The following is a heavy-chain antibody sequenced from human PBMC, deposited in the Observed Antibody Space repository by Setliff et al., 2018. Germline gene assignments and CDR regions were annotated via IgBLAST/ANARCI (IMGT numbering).Heavy chain of an antibody. V-gene: IGHV3-74*01. J-gene: IGHJ6*02. CDR2: INCDGSNT. D-gene: IGHD6-19*01. Sequence: GGSLRLSCAASGFTFCTYWMHWVRQGTGKGLVWVSHINCDGSNTNYADSVKGRFTISRDNAKNTLYLQMNSLRAEDTAVYYCARVAQWLVEGGGYGMYVWGQGTTFTVS. CDR3: ARVAQWLVEGGGYGMYV. CDR1: GFTFCTYW.